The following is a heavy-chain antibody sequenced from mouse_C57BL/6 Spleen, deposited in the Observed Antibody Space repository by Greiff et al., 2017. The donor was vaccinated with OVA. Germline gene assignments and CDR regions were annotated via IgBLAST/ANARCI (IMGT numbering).Heavy chain of an antibody. CDR2: ISYDGSN. CDR3: ARGDYYGSSYDGYFEV. Sequence: ESGPGLVKPSQSLSLTCSVTGYSITSGYYWNWIRQFPGNKLEWMGYISYDGSNNYNPSLKNRISITRDTSKNQFFLKLNSVTTEDTATYYCARGDYYGSSYDGYFEVWGTGTTVTVSS. J-gene: IGHJ1*03. D-gene: IGHD1-1*01. V-gene: IGHV3-6*01. CDR1: GYSITSGYY.